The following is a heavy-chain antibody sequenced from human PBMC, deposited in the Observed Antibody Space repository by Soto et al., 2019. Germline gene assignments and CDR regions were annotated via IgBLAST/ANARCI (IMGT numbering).Heavy chain of an antibody. CDR2: ISPYTGNT. D-gene: IGHD3-16*01. V-gene: IGHV1-18*01. Sequence: ASVKVSCKASGYIFVNYGIAWVRQAPGQGLEWMGWISPYTGNTHSATKIQGRLTMTTDTSTSTAYMDLGSLTSDDTAVYYCVMVDNYVTPTPQDVWGQGTTVTVSS. CDR3: VMVDNYVTPTPQDV. J-gene: IGHJ6*02. CDR1: GYIFVNYG.